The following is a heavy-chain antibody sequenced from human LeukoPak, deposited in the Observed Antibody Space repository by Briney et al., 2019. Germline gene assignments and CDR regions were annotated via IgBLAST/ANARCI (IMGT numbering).Heavy chain of an antibody. D-gene: IGHD6-19*01. CDR3: ARDLAVTGIAVAGVRSYGMDV. J-gene: IGHJ6*02. V-gene: IGHV3-53*01. CDR2: IYSGGST. Sequence: GGSLRLSCAASGFTVSSNYMSWVRQAPGKGLEWVSVIYSGGSTYYADSVKGRFTISRDNSKNTLYLQMNSLRAEDTAVYYCARDLAVTGIAVAGVRSYGMDVWGQGTTVTVSS. CDR1: GFTVSSNY.